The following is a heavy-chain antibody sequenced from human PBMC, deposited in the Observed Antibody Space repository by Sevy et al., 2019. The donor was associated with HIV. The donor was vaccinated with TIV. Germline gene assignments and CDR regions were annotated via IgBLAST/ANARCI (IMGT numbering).Heavy chain of an antibody. D-gene: IGHD3-22*01. CDR1: GFIFSNYD. Sequence: GGSLRLSCVASGFIFSNYDMNWVRQAPGKGLEWVSSISSASSYIYYADSVKGRFTVSRDNAKDSLYLQMNSLRAEDTATYYCGRALDYYDSGGYFYWGLGTLVTVSS. CDR3: GRALDYYDSGGYFY. J-gene: IGHJ4*02. V-gene: IGHV3-21*01. CDR2: ISSASSYI.